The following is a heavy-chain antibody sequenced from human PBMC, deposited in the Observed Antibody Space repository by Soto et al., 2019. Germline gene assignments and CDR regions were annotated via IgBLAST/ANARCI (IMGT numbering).Heavy chain of an antibody. CDR2: ISYDGSNK. CDR1: GFTFSSYG. V-gene: IGHV3-30*18. D-gene: IGHD3-10*01. J-gene: IGHJ4*02. Sequence: ESGGGVVQPGRSLRLSCAASGFTFSSYGMHWVRQAPGKGLEWVAVISYDGSNKYYADSVKGRFTISRDNSKNTLYLQMNSLRAEDTAVYYCAKDRVLWFGELSSPHSSFHFDYWGQGTLVTVSS. CDR3: AKDRVLWFGELSSPHSSFHFDY.